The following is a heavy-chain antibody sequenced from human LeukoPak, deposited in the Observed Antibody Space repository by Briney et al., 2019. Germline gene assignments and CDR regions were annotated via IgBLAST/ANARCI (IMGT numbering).Heavy chain of an antibody. CDR3: ARDLYGDYAFDY. D-gene: IGHD4-17*01. CDR1: GFTFSNYG. V-gene: IGHV3-30*19. J-gene: IGHJ4*02. Sequence: PGRSLRLSCAASGFTFSNYGMHWVRQAPGKGLEWVAVIWYDGSNKYYADSVKGRFTISRDNSKNTLYLQMNSLRAEDTAVYYCARDLYGDYAFDYWGQGTLVTVSS. CDR2: IWYDGSNK.